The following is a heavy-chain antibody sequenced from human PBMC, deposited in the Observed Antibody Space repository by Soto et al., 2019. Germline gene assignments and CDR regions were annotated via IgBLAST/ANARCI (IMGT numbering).Heavy chain of an antibody. V-gene: IGHV6-1*01. CDR3: ARGYVDTAMVTYYYGMDV. D-gene: IGHD5-18*01. CDR2: TYYRSKWYN. J-gene: IGHJ6*02. CDR1: GDSVSSNSAA. Sequence: SQTLSLPCAISGDSVSSNSAAWNWIRQSPSRGLEWLGRTYYRSKWYNDYAVSVKSRITINPDTSKNQFSLQLNSVTPEDTAVYYCARGYVDTAMVTYYYGMDVWGQGTTVTVSS.